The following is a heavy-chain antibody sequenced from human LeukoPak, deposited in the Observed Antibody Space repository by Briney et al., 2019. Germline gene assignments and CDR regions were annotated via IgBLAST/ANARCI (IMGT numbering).Heavy chain of an antibody. D-gene: IGHD6-6*01. CDR1: GYTFTSYG. CDR2: ISAYNGNT. Sequence: GASVKVSCKASGYTFTSYGISWVRQAPGQGLEWMGWISAYNGNTNYAQRLQGRVTMTTDTSTSTAYMELRGLRSDDTAVYYCARLSIAAPLDYWGQGTLVTVSS. CDR3: ARLSIAAPLDY. V-gene: IGHV1-18*01. J-gene: IGHJ4*02.